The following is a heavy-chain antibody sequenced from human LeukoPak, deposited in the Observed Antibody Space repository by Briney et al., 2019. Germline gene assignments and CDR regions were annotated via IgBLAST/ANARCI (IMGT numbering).Heavy chain of an antibody. CDR3: ARDQGSV. D-gene: IGHD3-10*01. CDR1: GFTFSSYS. Sequence: GGSLRLSCTASGFTFSSYSMKWVRQAPGKRLEWVSHISSSSSTKYYADSVKGRFTTSRDNAKNSLYLQMNSLRDEDTAVYYCARDQGSVWGQGTLVTVSS. CDR2: ISSSSSTK. J-gene: IGHJ4*02. V-gene: IGHV3-48*02.